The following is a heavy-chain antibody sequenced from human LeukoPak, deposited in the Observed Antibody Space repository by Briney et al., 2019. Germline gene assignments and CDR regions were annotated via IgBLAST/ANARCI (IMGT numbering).Heavy chain of an antibody. CDR3: ARGYDILTGYDY. CDR2: ISSSSSYI. CDR1: GFTFSSYS. Sequence: GGSLRLSCAASGFTFSSYSMNWVHQAPGKGLEWASSISSSSSYIYYADSVKGRFTISRDNAKNSLYLQMNSLRAEDTAVYYCARGYDILTGYDYWGQGTLVTVSS. V-gene: IGHV3-21*01. J-gene: IGHJ4*02. D-gene: IGHD3-9*01.